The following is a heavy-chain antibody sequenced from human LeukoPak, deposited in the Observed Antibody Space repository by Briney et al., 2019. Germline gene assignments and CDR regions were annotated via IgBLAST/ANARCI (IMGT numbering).Heavy chain of an antibody. Sequence: SETLSLTCAVYGGSFSGYYWSWIRQPPGKGLEWIGEINHSGSTNYNPSLKSRVTISVDTSKNQFSLKLSSVTAADTAVYYCARRGYYGSGSYYKGSNWFDPWGQGTLVTVPS. V-gene: IGHV4-34*01. CDR3: ARRGYYGSGSYYKGSNWFDP. CDR2: INHSGST. J-gene: IGHJ5*02. D-gene: IGHD3-10*01. CDR1: GGSFSGYY.